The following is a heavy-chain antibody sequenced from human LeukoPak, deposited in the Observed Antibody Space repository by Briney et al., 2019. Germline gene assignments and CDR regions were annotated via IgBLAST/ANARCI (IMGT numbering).Heavy chain of an antibody. D-gene: IGHD5-18*01. Sequence: SVKVSCKASGGTFSSYAISWVRQAPGQGLEWMGRIIPILGIANYAQKFQGRVTITADKSTSTAYMELSSLRSEDTAVYYCAREVYSYGFLVSNWFDPWGQGTLVTVSS. CDR3: AREVYSYGFLVSNWFDP. CDR2: IIPILGIA. V-gene: IGHV1-69*04. J-gene: IGHJ5*02. CDR1: GGTFSSYA.